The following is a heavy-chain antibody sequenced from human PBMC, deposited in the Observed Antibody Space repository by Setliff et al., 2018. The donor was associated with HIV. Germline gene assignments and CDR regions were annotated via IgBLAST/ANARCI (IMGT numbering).Heavy chain of an antibody. CDR1: GGSISSSTYY. Sequence: ETLSLTCTVSGGSISSSTYYWGWIRQPPGKGLEWIVTIYYSGSTYYNPSLKSRLTISVDTSKNQFSLKLSSVTAADMAVYYCARRDGYSYGFYFDYWGQGTQVTVSS. CDR2: IYYSGST. CDR3: ARRDGYSYGFYFDY. V-gene: IGHV4-39*01. D-gene: IGHD5-18*01. J-gene: IGHJ4*02.